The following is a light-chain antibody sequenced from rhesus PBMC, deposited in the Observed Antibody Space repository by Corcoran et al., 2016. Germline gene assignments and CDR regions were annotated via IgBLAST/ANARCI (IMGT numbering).Light chain of an antibody. J-gene: IGKJ2*01. CDR1: ENANNY. CDR2: KAS. CDR3: QHGYGTPYS. V-gene: IGKV1-74*01. Sequence: DIQMIQSPSSLSASVGDRVTITCRASENANNYLNWYQQKSGKAPKLLIYKASTLQTGVPSRFSGSGSGTDYTFTVLSLQPEDVATYYCQHGYGTPYSFGQGTKVGIK.